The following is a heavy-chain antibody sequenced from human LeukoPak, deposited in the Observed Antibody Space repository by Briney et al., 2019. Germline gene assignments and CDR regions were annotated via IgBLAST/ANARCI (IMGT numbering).Heavy chain of an antibody. D-gene: IGHD5-18*01. CDR3: ARDVGLQLWLFDY. CDR2: ISYDGSNK. J-gene: IGHJ4*02. Sequence: GGSLRLSCAASGFTFSSYAMHWVRQAPGKGLEWVAVISYDGSNKYYADSVKGRFTISRDNSKNTLYLQMNSLRAEDTAVYYCARDVGLQLWLFDYWGQGTLVTASS. V-gene: IGHV3-30-3*01. CDR1: GFTFSSYA.